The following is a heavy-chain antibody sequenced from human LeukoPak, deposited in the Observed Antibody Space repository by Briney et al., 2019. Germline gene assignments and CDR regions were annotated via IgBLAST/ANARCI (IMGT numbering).Heavy chain of an antibody. D-gene: IGHD4-17*01. V-gene: IGHV3-30*18. CDR2: ISYDGSNK. CDR1: GFTFSSYG. Sequence: GGSLRLSCAASGFTFSSYGMHWVRQAPGKGLEWVAVISYDGSNKYYADSVKGRFTISRDNSKNTLYLQMNSLRAEDTAVYYCAKDGLDYGDYVAYGMDVWGQGTTVTVSS. CDR3: AKDGLDYGDYVAYGMDV. J-gene: IGHJ6*02.